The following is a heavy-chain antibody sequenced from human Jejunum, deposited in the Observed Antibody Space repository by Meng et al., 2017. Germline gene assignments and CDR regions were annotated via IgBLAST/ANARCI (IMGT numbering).Heavy chain of an antibody. CDR3: ARLQLRGPVKVDD. CDR1: GGSIRSVDYY. Sequence: QVPLQGSGPGLVKPSQTLSLTCTVSGGSIRSVDYYWSWIRQHPGKGLEGVGCIHYSGNTDQNPSLKSRLTMSIDTSKNQFSLKLSSVTAADTAVYYCARLQLRGPVKVDDWGQGTLVTVSS. J-gene: IGHJ4*02. V-gene: IGHV4-30-4*01. CDR2: IHYSGNT. D-gene: IGHD1-26*01.